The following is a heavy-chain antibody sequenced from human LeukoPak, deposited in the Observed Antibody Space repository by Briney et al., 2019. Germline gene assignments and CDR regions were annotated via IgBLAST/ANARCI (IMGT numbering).Heavy chain of an antibody. Sequence: ASVKVSCKASGGTFSSYAISWVRQAPGQGLEWMGGIIPIFGTANYAQKFQGRVTITADESTSTAYMELSSLRSEDTAVYYCARGYGDYAYYYYMDVWGKGTTVTVSS. CDR1: GGTFSSYA. CDR3: ARGYGDYAYYYYMDV. J-gene: IGHJ6*03. CDR2: IIPIFGTA. D-gene: IGHD4-17*01. V-gene: IGHV1-69*13.